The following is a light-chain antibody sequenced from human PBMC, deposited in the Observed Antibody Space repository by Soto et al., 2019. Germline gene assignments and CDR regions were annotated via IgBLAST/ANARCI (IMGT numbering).Light chain of an antibody. CDR2: GAS. Sequence: EIVLTQSPDTLSGSPGEGATLSCRASQSVTSNYLAWYHHKPGQAPRLLIYGASSRASGVPDRFSGGGAGTDFTLPISRLEPEDFAVYYCQQYGSSPLTFGQGTRLDIK. CDR3: QQYGSSPLT. J-gene: IGKJ5*01. CDR1: QSVTSNY. V-gene: IGKV3-20*01.